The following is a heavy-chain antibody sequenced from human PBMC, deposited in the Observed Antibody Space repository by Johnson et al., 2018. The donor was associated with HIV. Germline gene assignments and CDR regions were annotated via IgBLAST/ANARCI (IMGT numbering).Heavy chain of an antibody. D-gene: IGHD2-2*01. V-gene: IGHV3-30*03. J-gene: IGHJ3*02. CDR1: GFTFRSYG. CDR2: VSYDGTNE. CDR3: AASWYGVSRPNAFDI. Sequence: QVQLVESGGGVVQPGRSLRLSCVASGFTFRSYGMHWVRQAPGKGLEWVAFVSYDGTNEFYADSVKGRFTVSRDNSKNTLYLQMNSLRAEDSAVYYCAASWYGVSRPNAFDIWGQGTMVTVSS.